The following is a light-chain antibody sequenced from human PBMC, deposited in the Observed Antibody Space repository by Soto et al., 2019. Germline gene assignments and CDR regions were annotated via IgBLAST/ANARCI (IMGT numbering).Light chain of an antibody. CDR2: DAS. CDR1: QSVRSRY. J-gene: IGKJ5*01. Sequence: PGERATLSCRASQSVRSRYLAWYQQKAGQAPRLLIYDASRRATGIPDRFSGSGSGTDFTLTISRLEPEDFAVYYCQQYGSSPPITFGQGTRLEIK. V-gene: IGKV3-20*01. CDR3: QQYGSSPPIT.